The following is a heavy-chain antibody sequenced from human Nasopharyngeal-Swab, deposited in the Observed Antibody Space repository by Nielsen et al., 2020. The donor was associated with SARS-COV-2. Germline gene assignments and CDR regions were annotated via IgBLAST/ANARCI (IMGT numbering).Heavy chain of an antibody. J-gene: IGHJ6*02. D-gene: IGHD2-2*01. Sequence: SETLSLTCNVSGSFISNYYWSWIRQPPGKGLEWIGYIDYTGSTNYNPSLKSRVTISVDTSKNQFSLKLTSVTAADTAVYYCVRSKGISTSSWYYYGLDVWGHGATVTVSS. CDR2: IDYTGST. CDR1: GSFISNYY. CDR3: VRSKGISTSSWYYYGLDV. V-gene: IGHV4-59*08.